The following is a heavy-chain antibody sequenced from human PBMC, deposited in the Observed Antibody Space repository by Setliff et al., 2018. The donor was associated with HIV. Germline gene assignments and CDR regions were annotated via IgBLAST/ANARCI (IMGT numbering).Heavy chain of an antibody. Sequence: PSETLSLTCTVSGGSISSYYWSWIRQPPGKGLEWIGYIYNTGSTYHSPSLESRVTISIDTSKNQFSLKLSSVTAADTAVYYCARHSGVASPNWFDPWGQGTLVTVSS. D-gene: IGHD3-10*01. CDR1: GGSISSYY. CDR3: ARHSGVASPNWFDP. V-gene: IGHV4-59*06. J-gene: IGHJ5*02. CDR2: IYNTGST.